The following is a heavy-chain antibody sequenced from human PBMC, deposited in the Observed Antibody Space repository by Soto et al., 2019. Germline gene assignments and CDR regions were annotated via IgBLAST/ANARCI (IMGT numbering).Heavy chain of an antibody. D-gene: IGHD6-6*01. V-gene: IGHV4-34*01. Sequence: QVQLQQWGAGLLKPSETLSLTCAVYCGSFSGYYWSWIRHPPGKGLEWIGEINHSGSTNYNPSLKSRVTMSVDTSKNPFSRTLSSVTAADTAVYYCARTSRFDCWGQGTLVTVSS. CDR1: CGSFSGYY. CDR3: ARTSRFDC. CDR2: INHSGST. J-gene: IGHJ4*02.